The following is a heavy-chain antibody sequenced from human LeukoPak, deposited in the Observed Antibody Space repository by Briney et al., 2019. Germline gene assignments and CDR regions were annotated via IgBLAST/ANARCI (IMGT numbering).Heavy chain of an antibody. CDR3: ARSRMSDAFDI. CDR1: GYTFNGYY. CDR2: INPNIGDR. V-gene: IGHV1-2*02. J-gene: IGHJ3*02. D-gene: IGHD2-2*01. Sequence: ASVKVSCKASGYTFNGYYMHWVRHAPGQGLEWMGWINPNIGDRNYAQKFQGRVTMTRDTSISTAYMELSRLRSDDTALYYCARSRMSDAFDIWGQGTMVTVSS.